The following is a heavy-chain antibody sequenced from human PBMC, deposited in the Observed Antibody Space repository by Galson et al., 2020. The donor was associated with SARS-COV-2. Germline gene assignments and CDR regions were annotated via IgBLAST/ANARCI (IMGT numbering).Heavy chain of an antibody. Sequence: GGSLRLYCAASGFTFSSYWMHWVRQAPGKGLVWVSRINGDGSGTIYADSVKGRFTISSYNAKNTLYLQMNSLRAEDTAVYYCARFGGSVYPIEYGGQGALVTVSS. J-gene: IGHJ4*02. CDR2: INGDGSGT. CDR3: ARFGGSVYPIEY. CDR1: GFTFSSYW. V-gene: IGHV3-74*01. D-gene: IGHD2-15*01.